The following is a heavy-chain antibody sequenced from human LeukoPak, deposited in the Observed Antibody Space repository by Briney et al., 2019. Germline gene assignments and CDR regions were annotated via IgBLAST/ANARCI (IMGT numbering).Heavy chain of an antibody. D-gene: IGHD3-3*01. J-gene: IGHJ3*02. Sequence: SVKVSCKASGGTFSSYAISWVRQAPGQGLEWMGGIIPIFGTANYAQKFQGRVTITADESTSTAYMELNSLRSEDTAVYYCARVDISLGVGGAFDIWGQGTMVTVSS. CDR3: ARVDISLGVGGAFDI. CDR2: IIPIFGTA. CDR1: GGTFSSYA. V-gene: IGHV1-69*01.